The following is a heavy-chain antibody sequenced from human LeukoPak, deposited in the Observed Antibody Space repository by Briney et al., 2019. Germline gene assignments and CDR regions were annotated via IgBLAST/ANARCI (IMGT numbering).Heavy chain of an antibody. CDR3: ARTPLYYYDSSGYYRRDY. CDR1: GGSISSSSYY. J-gene: IGHJ4*02. CDR2: IYYSGST. V-gene: IGHV4-39*07. Sequence: SETLSLTCTVSGGSISSSSYYWGWIRQPPGKGLEWIGSIYYSGSTYYNPSLKSRVTISVDTSKNQFSLKLSSVTAADTAVYYCARTPLYYYDSSGYYRRDYWGQGTLVTVSS. D-gene: IGHD3-22*01.